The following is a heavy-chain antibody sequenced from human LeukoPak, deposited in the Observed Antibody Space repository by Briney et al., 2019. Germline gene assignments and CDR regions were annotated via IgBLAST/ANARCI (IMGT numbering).Heavy chain of an antibody. CDR3: AKGPLRGTAAAIDY. CDR2: ISYDGRNE. Sequence: GKSLRLSCAASGFTFNNYGMHWVRQAPGKGLEWVAVISYDGRNEHYPDSVKGRFTISRDISTDTLWLQMDSLRTEDTAVYYCAKGPLRGTAAAIDYWGQGTLVTVSS. CDR1: GFTFNNYG. V-gene: IGHV3-30*18. J-gene: IGHJ4*02. D-gene: IGHD2-2*01.